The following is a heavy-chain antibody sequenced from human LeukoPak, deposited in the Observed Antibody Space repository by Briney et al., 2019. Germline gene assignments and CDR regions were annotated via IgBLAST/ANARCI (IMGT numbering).Heavy chain of an antibody. CDR3: ARAPILSHIVGALID. D-gene: IGHD1-26*01. J-gene: IGHJ4*02. V-gene: IGHV3-30*04. CDR2: ISYDGSNK. CDR1: GFTFSSYA. Sequence: GGSLRLSCAASGFTFSSYAMHWVRQAPGKGLEWVAVISYDGSNKYYADSVKGRFTISRDNSKNTLYLQMNSLRAEDTAVYYCARAPILSHIVGALIDWGQGTLVTVSS.